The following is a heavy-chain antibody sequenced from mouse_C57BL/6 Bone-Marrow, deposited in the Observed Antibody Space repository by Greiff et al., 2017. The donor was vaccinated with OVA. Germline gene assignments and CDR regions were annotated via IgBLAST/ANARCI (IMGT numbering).Heavy chain of an antibody. V-gene: IGHV1-39*01. CDR2: INPNYGTT. CDR1: GYSFTDYN. Sequence: EVKLVESGPELVKPGASVKISCKASGYSFTDYNMNWVKQSTGKSLEWIGVINPNYGTTSYNEKFKGKATLTVDQSSSTAYMQLNSLTSEDSAVYYCVYYGSSYAWFAYWGQGTLVTVSA. J-gene: IGHJ3*01. CDR3: VYYGSSYAWFAY. D-gene: IGHD1-1*01.